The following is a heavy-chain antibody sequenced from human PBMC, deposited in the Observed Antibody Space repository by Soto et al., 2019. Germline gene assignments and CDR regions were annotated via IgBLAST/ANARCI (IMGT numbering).Heavy chain of an antibody. Sequence: QVQLVQSGAEVKKPGASVKVSCKASGYTFTSYAMHWVRQAPGQRLEWMGWINAGNGNTKYSQKFQGRVTITRDTSASTAYMEVSSLRSEDTAVYYCARSLVLRFLEWFPFDYWGQGTLVTVSS. D-gene: IGHD3-3*01. J-gene: IGHJ4*02. CDR3: ARSLVLRFLEWFPFDY. CDR1: GYTFTSYA. CDR2: INAGNGNT. V-gene: IGHV1-3*01.